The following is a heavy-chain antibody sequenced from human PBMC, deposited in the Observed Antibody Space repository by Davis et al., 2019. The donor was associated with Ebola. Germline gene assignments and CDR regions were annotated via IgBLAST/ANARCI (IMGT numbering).Heavy chain of an antibody. D-gene: IGHD1-1*01. CDR3: ARGSENWNYVDY. CDR1: GFTFSSYS. Sequence: GESLKISCAASGFTFSSYSMNWVRQVPGKGLEWVSSIGSGSSNIYYADSVKGRFTISRDDAKNSLYLQMNSLRDEDTAVYYCARGSENWNYVDYWGQGTLVTVSS. J-gene: IGHJ4*02. V-gene: IGHV3-21*01. CDR2: IGSGSSNI.